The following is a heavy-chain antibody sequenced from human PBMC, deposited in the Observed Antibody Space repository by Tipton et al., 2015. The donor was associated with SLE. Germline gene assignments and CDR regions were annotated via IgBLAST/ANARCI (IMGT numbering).Heavy chain of an antibody. CDR3: ASTRFSGSKLDY. D-gene: IGHD5-12*01. CDR2: ISSGSNYI. V-gene: IGHV3-21*01. Sequence: SGFTFSRYGIHWVRQAPGKGLEWVSSISSGSNYISYADSVKGRFTISRDDAKNSVYLQMNSLRAEDTAVYYCASTRFSGSKLDYWGQATLVTVSS. CDR1: GFTFSRYG. J-gene: IGHJ4*02.